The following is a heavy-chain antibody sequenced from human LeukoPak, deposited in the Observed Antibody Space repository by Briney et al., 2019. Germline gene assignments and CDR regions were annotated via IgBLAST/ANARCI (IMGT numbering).Heavy chain of an antibody. CDR1: GFTFSTYT. J-gene: IGHJ4*02. V-gene: IGHV3-21*01. Sequence: PGGSLRLSCASSGFTFSTYTMNWVRQAPGKGLEWVSSISSSSSYIYYADSVKGRFTISRDNAKNSLYLQMNSLRAEDTAVYYCARDSLAAGYRLEWNYFDYWGQGTLVTVSS. D-gene: IGHD2-2*01. CDR3: ARDSLAAGYRLEWNYFDY. CDR2: ISSSSSYI.